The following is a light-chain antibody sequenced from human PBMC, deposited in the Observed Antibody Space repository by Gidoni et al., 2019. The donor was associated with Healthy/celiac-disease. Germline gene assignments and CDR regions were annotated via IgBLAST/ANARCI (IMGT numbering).Light chain of an antibody. V-gene: IGKV2-28*01. CDR3: MPALQTPLP. CDR2: LGS. J-gene: IGKJ4*01. CDR1: QSLLHSNGYNY. Sequence: DIVMTQSPLSLPVTPGEPASISCRSSQSLLHSNGYNYLDWYLQKPGQSPQLLIYLGSNRASGVPDRFSGSVSGTDFPLKISRVEAEDVGVYYCMPALQTPLPFGGGTKVEIK.